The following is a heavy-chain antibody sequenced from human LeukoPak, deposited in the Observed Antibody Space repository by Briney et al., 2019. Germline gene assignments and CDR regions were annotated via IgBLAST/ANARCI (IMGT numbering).Heavy chain of an antibody. CDR2: INSDGYGT. Sequence: GGSLRLSCAASGFTFSSYWMHWVRQAPGKGLVWVSRINSDGYGTSYADSVKGRFTISRDNAKNTLYLQMNSLRAEDTAVYYCASPYSGSYYGFDYWGQGTLVTVSS. J-gene: IGHJ4*02. CDR1: GFTFSSYW. D-gene: IGHD1-26*01. CDR3: ASPYSGSYYGFDY. V-gene: IGHV3-74*01.